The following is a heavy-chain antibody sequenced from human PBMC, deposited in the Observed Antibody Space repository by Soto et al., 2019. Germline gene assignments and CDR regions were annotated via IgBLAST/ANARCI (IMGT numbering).Heavy chain of an antibody. J-gene: IGHJ5*02. CDR3: ARYQGYCSSTSCYTGNNWFDP. V-gene: IGHV4-4*02. CDR1: GGSISSGNW. D-gene: IGHD2-2*02. Sequence: SETLSLTCAVSGGSISSGNWWSWVRQPPGKGLEWIGEIYHSGSTNYNPSLKSRVTISVDKSKNQFSLKLSSVTAADTAVYYCARYQGYCSSTSCYTGNNWFDPWGQGTLVTVSS. CDR2: IYHSGST.